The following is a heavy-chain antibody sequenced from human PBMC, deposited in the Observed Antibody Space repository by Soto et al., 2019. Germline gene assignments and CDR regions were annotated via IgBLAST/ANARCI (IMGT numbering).Heavy chain of an antibody. D-gene: IGHD3-9*01. CDR3: ARLKYYDSLTGYYYYGMDV. CDR2: IYYSGST. CDR1: GGSIRSYY. Sequence: SETLSLTCAVSGGSIRSYYWTWIRQPPGKGLEWIGYIYYSGSTSYNPSLRSRVTISEDTSKNQFSLKVSSVTAADTAVYYCARLKYYDSLTGYYYYGMDVWGQGTTVTVSS. V-gene: IGHV4-59*08. J-gene: IGHJ6*02.